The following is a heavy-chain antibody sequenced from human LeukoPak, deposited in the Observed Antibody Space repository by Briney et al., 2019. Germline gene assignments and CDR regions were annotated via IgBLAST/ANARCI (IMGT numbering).Heavy chain of an antibody. CDR3: ARDSVAGSQDAFDI. CDR1: GFTFSSYA. V-gene: IGHV3-23*01. D-gene: IGHD6-19*01. J-gene: IGHJ3*02. CDR2: ISTSGDNT. Sequence: GGSLRLSCAASGFTFSSYAMSWVRQSPGKGLEWVSAISTSGDNTYYADSVKGRFTVSRDNAKNSLYLLMNTLRAEDTAVYYCARDSVAGSQDAFDIWGQGTTVTVSS.